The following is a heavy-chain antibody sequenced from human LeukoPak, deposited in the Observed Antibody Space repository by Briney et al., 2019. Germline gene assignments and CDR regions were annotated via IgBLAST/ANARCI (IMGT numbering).Heavy chain of an antibody. V-gene: IGHV4-34*01. CDR1: GGSFSGYY. CDR3: ARARGYSSGWYLFWFDP. Sequence: SETLSLTCAVYGGSFSGYYWSWIRQPPGKGLEWIGEINHSGSTNYNPSLKSRVIISVDTSKNQFSLKLSSVTAADTAVYYCARARGYSSGWYLFWFDPWGQGTLVTVSS. J-gene: IGHJ5*02. CDR2: INHSGST. D-gene: IGHD6-19*01.